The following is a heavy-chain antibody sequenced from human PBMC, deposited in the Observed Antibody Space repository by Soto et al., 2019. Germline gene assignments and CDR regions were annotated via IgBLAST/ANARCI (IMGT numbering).Heavy chain of an antibody. Sequence: QVQLQESGPGLVKPSQTLSLTCTVSGGSISSGGYYWNWIRQHPGKGLEWIGYIYYSGSTYYNPSLKNRVTISVDTSKNQLSLKLSSMTAADTAVYYCARGSTNDYYGSGSYYSVAEYWGQGTLVTVSS. CDR1: GGSISSGGYY. V-gene: IGHV4-31*03. CDR3: ARGSTNDYYGSGSYYSVAEY. J-gene: IGHJ4*02. D-gene: IGHD3-10*01. CDR2: IYYSGST.